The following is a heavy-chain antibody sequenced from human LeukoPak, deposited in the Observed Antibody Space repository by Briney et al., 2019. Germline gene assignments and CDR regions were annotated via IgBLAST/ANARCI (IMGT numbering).Heavy chain of an antibody. Sequence: GGSLRLSCAASGFTFSDYSMHWVRQAPGKGLEWVSCISSSSNYIYYTDSVKGRFTISRDNAKNSLYLQMNSLRAGDTAVYFCAKGYSYGPSKYYFDYWGQGTLVTVSS. J-gene: IGHJ4*02. CDR1: GFTFSDYS. CDR2: ISSSSNYI. CDR3: AKGYSYGPSKYYFDY. V-gene: IGHV3-21*01. D-gene: IGHD5-18*01.